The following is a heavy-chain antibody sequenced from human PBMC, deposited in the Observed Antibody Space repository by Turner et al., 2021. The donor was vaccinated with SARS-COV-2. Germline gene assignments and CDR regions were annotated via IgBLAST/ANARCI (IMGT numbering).Heavy chain of an antibody. D-gene: IGHD3-16*02. V-gene: IGHV6-1*01. Sequence: QVQLQQSGPGLVKPSQTLSLTCAISGYSVPSNSAAWNWIRQSPSRGLEWLGRTYYMSKWYNDYAVSVKSRITINADTSKNQFSLHLNSVTPEDTAVYYCAREHWVDVWGSYRSTAYFDHWGQGTLVTVSS. CDR1: GYSVPSNSAA. J-gene: IGHJ4*02. CDR3: AREHWVDVWGSYRSTAYFDH. CDR2: TYYMSKWYN.